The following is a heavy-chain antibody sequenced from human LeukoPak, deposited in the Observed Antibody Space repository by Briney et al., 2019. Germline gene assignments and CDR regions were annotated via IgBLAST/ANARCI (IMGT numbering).Heavy chain of an antibody. CDR1: GDSVSSNSAA. J-gene: IGHJ3*02. D-gene: IGHD5-24*01. Sequence: SQTLSLTCAISGDSVSSNSAAWNWIRQSPSTGLEWLGRTYYRSKWYNDYAGSVKSRITINPDTSKNQFSLQVNSVTPEDTAVYYCARGGQGDGYSVDGAFDIWGQGTMVTVSS. V-gene: IGHV6-1*01. CDR3: ARGGQGDGYSVDGAFDI. CDR2: TYYRSKWYN.